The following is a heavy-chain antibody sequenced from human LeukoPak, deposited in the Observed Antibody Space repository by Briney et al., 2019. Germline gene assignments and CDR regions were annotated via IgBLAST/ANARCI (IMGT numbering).Heavy chain of an antibody. CDR1: GFTFNNHA. D-gene: IGHD6-13*01. CDR3: AREFLSSLYDY. CDR2: ISGSGDNT. Sequence: GGSLRLSCVVSGFTFNNHAMSWVRQAPGKGLEWVSAISGSGDNTFYAGSVRGRFTISRDNSKNTLYLQMNSLRAEDTAVYYCAREFLSSLYDYWGQGTLVTVSS. V-gene: IGHV3-23*01. J-gene: IGHJ4*02.